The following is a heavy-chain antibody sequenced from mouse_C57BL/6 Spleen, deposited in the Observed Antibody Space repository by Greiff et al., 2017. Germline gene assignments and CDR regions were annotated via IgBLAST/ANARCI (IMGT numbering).Heavy chain of an antibody. Sequence: VQLQQSGAELVKPGASVKISCKASGYAFSSYWMNWVKQRPGKGLEWIGQIYPGDGDTNYNAKFKGKATLTADKSSSTAYMQLSSLTSEDSAVYFCARLYYGSRYYAMDYWGQGTSVTVSS. CDR2: IYPGDGDT. D-gene: IGHD1-1*01. J-gene: IGHJ4*01. V-gene: IGHV1-80*01. CDR1: GYAFSSYW. CDR3: ARLYYGSRYYAMDY.